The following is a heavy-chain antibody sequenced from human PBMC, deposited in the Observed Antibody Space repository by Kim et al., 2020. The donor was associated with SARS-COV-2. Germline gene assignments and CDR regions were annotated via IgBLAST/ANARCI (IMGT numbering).Heavy chain of an antibody. CDR1: GFTFDDYA. CDR3: AKDLLRLGELPSRGYFDY. Sequence: GGSLRLSCAASGFTFDDYAMHWVRQAPGKGLEWVSGISWNSGSMGYADSVKGRFTISRDNAKNSLYLQMNSLRAEDTALYYCAKDLLRLGELPSRGYFDYWGQGTLVTVSS. D-gene: IGHD3-16*01. CDR2: ISWNSGSM. J-gene: IGHJ4*02. V-gene: IGHV3-9*01.